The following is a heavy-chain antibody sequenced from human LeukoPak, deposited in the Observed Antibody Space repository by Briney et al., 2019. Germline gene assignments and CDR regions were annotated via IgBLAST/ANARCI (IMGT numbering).Heavy chain of an antibody. Sequence: SETLSLTCTVSGGSMRSGSYFWTWIRHHPGKGLEWIGYIYYSASTYYNPSLKSRVSISLDMSKNQFSLKVNSVTVADTAVYYCAATAYDHSADYWGQGTLVTVSS. V-gene: IGHV4-31*03. CDR2: IYYSAST. J-gene: IGHJ4*02. CDR3: AATAYDHSADY. CDR1: GGSMRSGSYF. D-gene: IGHD5-12*01.